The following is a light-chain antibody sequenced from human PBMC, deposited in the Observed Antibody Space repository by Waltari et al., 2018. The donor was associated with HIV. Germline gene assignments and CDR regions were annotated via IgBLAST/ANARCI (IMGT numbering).Light chain of an antibody. V-gene: IGKV1-39*01. CDR1: QNITNF. Sequence: DTQMTQSPSSLSASVRDRVTISCRASQNITNFLNWFQQKPGKAPVLLIYTASSLQNGVPSRFSGSRSGTDFTLAISCLQPDDFATYFCQQSDSSPLTFGGGTKVEV. CDR2: TAS. J-gene: IGKJ4*01. CDR3: QQSDSSPLT.